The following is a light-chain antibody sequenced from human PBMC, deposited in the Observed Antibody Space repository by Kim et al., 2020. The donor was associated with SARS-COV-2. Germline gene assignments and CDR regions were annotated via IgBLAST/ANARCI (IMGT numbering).Light chain of an antibody. J-gene: IGLJ3*02. CDR1: SRDVGSYAR. V-gene: IGLV2-18*02. CDR3: SSYTSNSTWV. Sequence: GQSVPISCTGTSRDVGSYARVSWYQQPPGTAPKVMIYEVSNRPSGVPDRFSGSKSGNTASLTISGLQAGDEADYYCSSYTSNSTWVFGGGTQLTVL. CDR2: EVS.